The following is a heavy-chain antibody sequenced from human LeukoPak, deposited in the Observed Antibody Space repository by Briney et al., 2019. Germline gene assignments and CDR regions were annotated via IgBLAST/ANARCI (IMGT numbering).Heavy chain of an antibody. J-gene: IGHJ4*02. D-gene: IGHD4-11*01. Sequence: WVRQPPGKGLEWIGSIYYSGSTYYNPSLKSRVTISVDTSKNQFSLKLSSVTAADMAVYYCARELGTTVTTCFDYWGQGTLVTVSS. CDR2: IYYSGST. CDR3: ARELGTTVTTCFDY. V-gene: IGHV4-39*07.